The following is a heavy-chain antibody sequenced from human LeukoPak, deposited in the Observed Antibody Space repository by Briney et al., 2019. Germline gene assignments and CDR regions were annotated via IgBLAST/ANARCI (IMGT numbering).Heavy chain of an antibody. CDR3: ARSAVAGIPDY. D-gene: IGHD6-19*01. CDR1: GYTFTSYG. CDR2: ISAYNGNT. V-gene: IGHV1-18*01. Sequence: EASVNVSCMASGYTFTSYGISWVRQAPGQGLEWMGWISAYNGNTNYAQKLQGRVTMTTDRSTNKAYMELSSLRSDDTAVDYCARSAVAGIPDYWGQGTLVTVSS. J-gene: IGHJ4*02.